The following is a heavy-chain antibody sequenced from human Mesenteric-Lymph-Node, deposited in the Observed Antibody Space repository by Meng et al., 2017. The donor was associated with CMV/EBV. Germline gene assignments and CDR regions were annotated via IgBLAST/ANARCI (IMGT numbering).Heavy chain of an antibody. CDR3: ATQTGLGNDAFDI. CDR1: GYSFSNFW. CDR2: IFPGDSTT. J-gene: IGHJ3*02. V-gene: IGHV5-51*01. Sequence: GESLKISCEGFGYSFSNFWIGWVRQMPGKGLEWIGIIFPGDSTTRYNPSFQGQVTVSADKSISTAYLHWSSLKASDTAMYYCATQTGLGNDAFDIWGQGTVVIVSS. D-gene: IGHD3/OR15-3a*01.